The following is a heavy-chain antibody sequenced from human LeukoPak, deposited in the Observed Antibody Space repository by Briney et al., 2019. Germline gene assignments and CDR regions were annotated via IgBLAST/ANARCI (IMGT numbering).Heavy chain of an antibody. D-gene: IGHD6-19*01. CDR1: GFIFGGYT. CDR3: ASQRSGWQNDAFII. J-gene: IGHJ3*02. Sequence: GGSLRLSCTGSGFIFGGYTMNWIRQAPGKGLEWLSYISPSGSNTFYADSVKGRFTISRDNAKNSVYLQMEGLRVEDTAVYYCASQRSGWQNDAFIIWGQGTMVTVTS. V-gene: IGHV3-48*01. CDR2: ISPSGSNT.